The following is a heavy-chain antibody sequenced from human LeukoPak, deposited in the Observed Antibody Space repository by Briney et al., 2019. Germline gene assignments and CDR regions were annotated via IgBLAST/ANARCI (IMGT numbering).Heavy chain of an antibody. CDR1: GGSISNYY. CDR3: ARPARDYYYDSSGYWLAYDV. V-gene: IGHV4-39*01. Sequence: SSETLSLTCTVSGGSISNYYWGWIRQPPGRGLEWIGSIYYSGSTYYNPSLKSRVTISVDTSKNQFSLKLSSVTAADTAVYYCARPARDYYYDSSGYWLAYDVWGKGTTVTVSS. D-gene: IGHD3-22*01. J-gene: IGHJ6*04. CDR2: IYYSGST.